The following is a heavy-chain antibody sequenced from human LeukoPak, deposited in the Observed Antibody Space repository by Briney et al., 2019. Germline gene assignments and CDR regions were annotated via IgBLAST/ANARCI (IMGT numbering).Heavy chain of an antibody. CDR3: TKATQWLAFDY. V-gene: IGHV4-59*01. Sequence: PSETLPLTCTVSIDSISSYYWSWIRQPPGKGLEWVGYIFCSGSTNYNPSLKSGVTISVDTSKNQLSLQLTSVTAADTAVYYCTKATQWLAFDYWGRGTLVTVSS. J-gene: IGHJ4*02. CDR1: IDSISSYY. CDR2: IFCSGST. D-gene: IGHD6-19*01.